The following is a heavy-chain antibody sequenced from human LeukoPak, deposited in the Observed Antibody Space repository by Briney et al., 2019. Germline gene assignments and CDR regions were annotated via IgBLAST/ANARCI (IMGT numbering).Heavy chain of an antibody. CDR1: GYTFTTYY. D-gene: IGHD6-6*01. Sequence: ASVKVSCKASGYTFTTYYMHWVRQAPGQGLEWMGIVNPSSGSTSYAQKFQGRVTMTRDTSTSTFYMELRSLKSEDTAVYYCARGPHSSSFLTHWGQGTLVTVSS. V-gene: IGHV1-46*01. CDR3: ARGPHSSSFLTH. J-gene: IGHJ4*02. CDR2: VNPSSGST.